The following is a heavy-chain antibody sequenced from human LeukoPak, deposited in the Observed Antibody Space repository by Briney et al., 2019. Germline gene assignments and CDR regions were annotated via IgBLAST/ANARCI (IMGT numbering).Heavy chain of an antibody. V-gene: IGHV1-24*01. CDR2: FDPEDGET. D-gene: IGHD1-26*01. J-gene: IGHJ3*02. CDR3: ATKWELRVGSAFDI. Sequence: ASGKVSSTVSGYTLTELFIHWGRQAPGKGLEWMGGFDPEDGETIYAQKFQGRVTMTEDTSTDTAYMELSSLRSEDTAVYYCATKWELRVGSAFDIWGQGTMVTVCS. CDR1: GYTLTELF.